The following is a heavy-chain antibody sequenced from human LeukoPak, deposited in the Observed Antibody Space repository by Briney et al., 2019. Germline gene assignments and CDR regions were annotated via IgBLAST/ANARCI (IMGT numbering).Heavy chain of an antibody. CDR3: ATYHSSGWSDVDY. V-gene: IGHV3-30*02. Sequence: PGGTLRLSCAASGFTFSSYGMHWVRQAPGKGLEWVAFIRYDGSNKYYADSVKGRFTISRDNSKNTLYLRMNSLRAEDTAVYYCATYHSSGWSDVDYWGQGTLVTVSS. J-gene: IGHJ4*02. CDR2: IRYDGSNK. D-gene: IGHD6-19*01. CDR1: GFTFSSYG.